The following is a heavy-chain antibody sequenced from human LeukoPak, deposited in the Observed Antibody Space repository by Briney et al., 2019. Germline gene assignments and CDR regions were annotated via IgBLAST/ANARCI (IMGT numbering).Heavy chain of an antibody. CDR2: INPNSGGT. CDR3: ARDLNWGNIY. D-gene: IGHD7-27*01. Sequence: ASVKASCKASGYTFTGYYMHWVRQAPGQGLEWMGRINPNSGGTNYAQNFHGRVTMTRDTSISTAYLDLSRLSSDDTAVYYCARDLNWGNIYWGQGTLVTVSS. J-gene: IGHJ4*02. V-gene: IGHV1-2*06. CDR1: GYTFTGYY.